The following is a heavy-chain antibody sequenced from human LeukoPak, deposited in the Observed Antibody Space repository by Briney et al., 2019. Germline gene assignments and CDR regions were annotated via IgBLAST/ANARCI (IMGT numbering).Heavy chain of an antibody. V-gene: IGHV3-21*01. CDR1: GFTFSSYS. CDR2: ISSSSYI. D-gene: IGHD3-10*01. Sequence: GGSLRLSCAASGFTFSSYSMNWVRQAPGKGLEWVSSISSSSYIYYADSVKGRFTISRDNAKNSLYLQMNSLRAEDTAVYYCARDLWFGESKYGMDVWGQGTTVTVSS. J-gene: IGHJ6*02. CDR3: ARDLWFGESKYGMDV.